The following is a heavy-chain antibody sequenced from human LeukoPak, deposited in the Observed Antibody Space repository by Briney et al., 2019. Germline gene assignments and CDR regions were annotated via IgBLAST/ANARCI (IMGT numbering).Heavy chain of an antibody. CDR2: ISWNSGSI. J-gene: IGHJ6*03. V-gene: IGHV3-9*01. Sequence: GRSLRLSCAASGFTFDDYAMHWVRQAPGKGLEWVSGISWNSGSIGYADSVKGRFTISRDNAKNSLYLQMNSLRAEDTALYYCAKGGARWSGYYSHYYYYMDVWGKGTTVTVSS. CDR1: GFTFDDYA. D-gene: IGHD3-3*01. CDR3: AKGGARWSGYYSHYYYYMDV.